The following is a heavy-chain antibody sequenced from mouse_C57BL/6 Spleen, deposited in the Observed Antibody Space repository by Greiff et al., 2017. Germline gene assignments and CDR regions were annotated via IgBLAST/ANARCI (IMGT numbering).Heavy chain of an antibody. Sequence: QVHVKQSGAELVKPGASVKISCKASGYAFSSYWMNWVKQRPGKGLEWIGQIYPGAGDTNYNGKFKGKATLTADKSSSTAYRQRSSLTSEDSTVYFCARDTLDYWGQGTTLTVSS. CDR2: IYPGAGDT. CDR1: GYAFSSYW. CDR3: ARDTLDY. V-gene: IGHV1-80*01. J-gene: IGHJ2*01.